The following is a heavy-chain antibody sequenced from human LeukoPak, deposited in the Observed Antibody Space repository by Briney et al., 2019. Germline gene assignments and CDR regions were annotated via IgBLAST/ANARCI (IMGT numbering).Heavy chain of an antibody. Sequence: PGGSLRLSCAASGFTFSSYAMSWVRQAPGKGLEWVSAISGSGGGTYYADSVKGRFTISRDNSKNTLYLQMNSLRAEDTAVYYCAKDYYYDILTGYFDYWGQGTLVTVSS. V-gene: IGHV3-23*01. CDR1: GFTFSSYA. J-gene: IGHJ4*02. CDR3: AKDYYYDILTGYFDY. CDR2: ISGSGGGT. D-gene: IGHD3-9*01.